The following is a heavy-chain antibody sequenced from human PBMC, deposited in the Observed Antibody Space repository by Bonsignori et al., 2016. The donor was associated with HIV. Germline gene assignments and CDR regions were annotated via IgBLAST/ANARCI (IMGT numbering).Heavy chain of an antibody. Sequence: WIRQPPGKDLEWVSVIYANGDTHYRDSVKGRFTISSDRSTNTVHLQMTSLRNDDTGVYFCGRGKGGPIRRFSFYYMDVWGTGTTVTVSS. V-gene: IGHV3-66*01. D-gene: IGHD5-18*01. J-gene: IGHJ6*03. CDR3: GRGKGGPIRRFSFYYMDV. CDR2: IYANGDT.